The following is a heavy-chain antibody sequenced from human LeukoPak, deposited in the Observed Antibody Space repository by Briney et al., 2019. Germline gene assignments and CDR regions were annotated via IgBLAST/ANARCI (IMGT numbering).Heavy chain of an antibody. J-gene: IGHJ4*02. V-gene: IGHV3-7*01. CDR3: ARVHHSSSWGTDDC. D-gene: IGHD3-22*01. Sequence: SGGSLRLSCAAYGFTFSNYWMTWVRQAPGKGLEWVANIKEDGSEKYYVDSVRGRFTISRDNAKNSLYLHLSRLRAEDTAVYYCARVHHSSSWGTDDCWGQGTLVTVSS. CDR2: IKEDGSEK. CDR1: GFTFSNYW.